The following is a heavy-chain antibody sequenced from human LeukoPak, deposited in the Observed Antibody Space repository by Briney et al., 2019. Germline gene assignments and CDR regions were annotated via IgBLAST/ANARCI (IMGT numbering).Heavy chain of an antibody. J-gene: IGHJ4*02. CDR2: ISSSGSTI. V-gene: IGHV3-11*01. Sequence: GGSLRLSCAAPGFTFSDYYMSWIRQAPGKGLEWVSYISSSGSTIYYADSVKGRFTISRDNAKNSLYLQMNSLRAEDTAVYYCARDPVDTALDGDFDYWGQGTLVTVSS. D-gene: IGHD5-18*01. CDR3: ARDPVDTALDGDFDY. CDR1: GFTFSDYY.